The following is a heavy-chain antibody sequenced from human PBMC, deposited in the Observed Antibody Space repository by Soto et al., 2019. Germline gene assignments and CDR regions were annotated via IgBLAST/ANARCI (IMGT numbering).Heavy chain of an antibody. V-gene: IGHV4-59*01. CDR1: GGSITDYY. CDR2: IYYNGGP. Sequence: QVQLQESGPGRVKPSETLSLSCTVSGGSITDYYLNWIRQPPGKGLEWIGYIYYNGGPDYNPSLKSRVTVSIDRSKNHFSLILNSVTAADTAMYFCARGGKTSGWYWGFDYWGQGTLVTVSS. CDR3: ARGGKTSGWYWGFDY. J-gene: IGHJ4*02. D-gene: IGHD6-19*01.